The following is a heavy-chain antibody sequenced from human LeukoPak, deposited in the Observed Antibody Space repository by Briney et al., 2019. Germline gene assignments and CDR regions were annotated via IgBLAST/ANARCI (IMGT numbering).Heavy chain of an antibody. V-gene: IGHV1-46*01. CDR1: GYTFTSYY. D-gene: IGHD3-22*01. CDR2: INPSGGGT. Sequence: GASVKVSCKASGYTFTSYYMHWVRQAPGQGLEWMGIINPSGGGTSYAQEFQGRVTMTRDTSTSTVYMELSSLRSEDTAVYYCANYYYDSSGYYGPFGHWGQGTLVTVSS. J-gene: IGHJ4*02. CDR3: ANYYYDSSGYYGPFGH.